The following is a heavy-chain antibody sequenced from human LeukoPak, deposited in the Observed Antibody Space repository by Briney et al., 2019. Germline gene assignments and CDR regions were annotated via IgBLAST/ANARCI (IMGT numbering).Heavy chain of an antibody. V-gene: IGHV4-34*01. CDR2: INHSGST. D-gene: IGHD3-16*01. CDR1: GGSFSGYY. Sequence: SETLSLTCAVYGGSFSGYYWSWIRQPPGKGLEWIGEINHSGSTNYNPSLKSRATISVDTSKNQFSLKLSSVTAADTAVYYCARGGLYRVWFDYWGQGTLVTVSS. CDR3: ARGGLYRVWFDY. J-gene: IGHJ4*02.